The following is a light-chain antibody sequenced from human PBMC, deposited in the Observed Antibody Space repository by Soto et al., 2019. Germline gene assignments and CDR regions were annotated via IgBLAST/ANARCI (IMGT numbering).Light chain of an antibody. Sequence: DIQMTQSPSTLSASVGDRVTISCRASQSISSRLAWYQQKAGTAPKLLIYKACGLQSGVPSRFSGSGSGTEFTLIISSLPPDDFATYYCQQYARNPLTFGGGTKVDIK. CDR3: QQYARNPLT. CDR1: QSISSR. V-gene: IGKV1-5*03. J-gene: IGKJ4*01. CDR2: KAC.